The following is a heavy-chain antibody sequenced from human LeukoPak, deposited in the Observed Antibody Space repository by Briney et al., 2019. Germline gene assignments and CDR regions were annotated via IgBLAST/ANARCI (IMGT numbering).Heavy chain of an antibody. CDR1: GFTFSSYA. D-gene: IGHD6-19*01. CDR2: ISGSGGST. Sequence: GGSLRLSCAASGFTFSSYAMSWVRQAPGKGLEWVSAISGSGGSTYYADSVKGRFTISRDNSKNTLYLQMNSLRAEDTAVYYCARDFRRIAVAGDFDYWGQGTLVTVSS. CDR3: ARDFRRIAVAGDFDY. V-gene: IGHV3-23*01. J-gene: IGHJ4*02.